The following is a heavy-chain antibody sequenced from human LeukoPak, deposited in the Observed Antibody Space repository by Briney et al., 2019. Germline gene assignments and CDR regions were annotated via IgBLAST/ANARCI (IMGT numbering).Heavy chain of an antibody. V-gene: IGHV3-15*04. D-gene: IGHD1-26*01. CDR2: IVTNTDGGTA. J-gene: IGHJ4*02. CDR3: TTSGRATTRFVDY. Sequence: NSGGSLRLSCAASGFTFSNAWMSWVRQAPGKGLEGFGRIVTNTDGGTADYAARVKGRFTISRDDSKNTLYLQMNRLKTEETAVYYCTTSGRATTRFVDYWGQGTLVSVSS. CDR1: GFTFSNAW.